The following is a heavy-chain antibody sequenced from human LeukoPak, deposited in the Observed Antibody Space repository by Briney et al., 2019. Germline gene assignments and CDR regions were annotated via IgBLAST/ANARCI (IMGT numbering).Heavy chain of an antibody. CDR1: GGSFSGYY. Sequence: PSETLSLTCAVYGGSFSGYYWSGIRQPPGKGLEWIGEINHSGSTNYNPSLKSRVTISVDTSKNQFSLKLSSVTAADTAVYYCARPTVGKWLQRYDYWGQGTLVAVSS. V-gene: IGHV4-34*01. CDR3: ARPTVGKWLQRYDY. CDR2: INHSGST. J-gene: IGHJ4*02. D-gene: IGHD5-12*01.